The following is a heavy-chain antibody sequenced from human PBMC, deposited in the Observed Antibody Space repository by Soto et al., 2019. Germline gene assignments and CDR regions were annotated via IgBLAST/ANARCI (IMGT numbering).Heavy chain of an antibody. CDR1: GYTFTSYG. V-gene: IGHV1-18*01. Sequence: GASVKVSCKASGYTFTSYGISWVRQAPGQGLEWMGWISAYNGNTNYAQKLQGRVTMTTDTSTSTAYMELRSLRSDDTAVYYCARGVYLSLVRTGWFDPWGQGTLVTVSS. D-gene: IGHD3-10*01. CDR2: ISAYNGNT. CDR3: ARGVYLSLVRTGWFDP. J-gene: IGHJ5*02.